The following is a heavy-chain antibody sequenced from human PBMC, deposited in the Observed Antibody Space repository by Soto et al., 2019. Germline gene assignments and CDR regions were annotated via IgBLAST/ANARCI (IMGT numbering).Heavy chain of an antibody. V-gene: IGHV1-46*01. CDR2: INPRGGRA. Sequence: GASVKVSCKASGYTFAGYGFSWVRQAPGQGLEWMGMINPRGGRATYPQKFQGRVTVTRATSTSTVYMELRSLRSEDTAVYYCAREYGGSRVFDYWGQGTLVTVSS. J-gene: IGHJ4*02. D-gene: IGHD1-26*01. CDR1: GYTFAGYG. CDR3: AREYGGSRVFDY.